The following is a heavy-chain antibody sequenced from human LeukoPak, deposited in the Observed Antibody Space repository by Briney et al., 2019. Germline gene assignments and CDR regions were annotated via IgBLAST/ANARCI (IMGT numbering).Heavy chain of an antibody. J-gene: IGHJ6*03. V-gene: IGHV4-61*02. CDR2: IYTSGST. CDR3: ARDLGSPSYYYMDV. Sequence: SQTLSLTCTVSGGSISSGSYYWSWIRQPAGKGLEWIGRIYTSGSTNYNPSLKSRVTMSVDTSKNQFSLKLSSVTAADTAVYYCARDLGSPSYYYMDVWGKGTTVTVSS. CDR1: GGSISSGSYY. D-gene: IGHD1-26*01.